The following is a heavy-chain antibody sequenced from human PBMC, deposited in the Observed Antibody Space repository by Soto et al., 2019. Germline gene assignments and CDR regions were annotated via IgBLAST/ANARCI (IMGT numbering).Heavy chain of an antibody. CDR2: ISWNSGSI. J-gene: IGHJ6*02. Sequence: EVQLVESGGGLVQPGRSLRLSCAASGFTLDDYAMHWVRQAPGKGLEWVSGISWNSGSIGYADSVKGRFTISRDNAKNSLYLQMNSLRAEDTALYYCAKDIHSNYYYGMDVWGQGTTVTVSS. D-gene: IGHD4-4*01. CDR3: AKDIHSNYYYGMDV. CDR1: GFTLDDYA. V-gene: IGHV3-9*01.